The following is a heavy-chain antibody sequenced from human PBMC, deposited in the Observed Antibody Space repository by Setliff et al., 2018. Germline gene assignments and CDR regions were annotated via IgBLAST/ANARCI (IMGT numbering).Heavy chain of an antibody. J-gene: IGHJ3*02. D-gene: IGHD3-22*01. CDR1: GYTITELS. CDR3: ARDVFPYHYEGAFDI. V-gene: IGHV1-46*01. CDR2: INPSSGRT. Sequence: ASVKVSCKVSGYTITELSMHWVRQAPGLGLECMGTINPSSGRTRYAQKFQGRVTMTRDTSTSTVYMDMSSLRSEDTAVYYCARDVFPYHYEGAFDIWGQGTMVTVSS.